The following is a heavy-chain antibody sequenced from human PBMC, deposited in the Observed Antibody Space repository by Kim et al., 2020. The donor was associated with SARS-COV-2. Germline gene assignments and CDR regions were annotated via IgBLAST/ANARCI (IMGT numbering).Heavy chain of an antibody. CDR3: ASARYDFWSGYFY. V-gene: IGHV3-74*01. D-gene: IGHD3-3*01. J-gene: IGHJ4*02. Sequence: YADSVKGRFTISRDNAKNTLYLQMNSLRAEDTAVYYCASARYDFWSGYFYWGQGTLVTVSS.